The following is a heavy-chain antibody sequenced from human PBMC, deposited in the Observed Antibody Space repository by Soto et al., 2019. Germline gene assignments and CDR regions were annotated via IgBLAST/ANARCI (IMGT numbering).Heavy chain of an antibody. CDR3: ARRRGGFGGGWTTPYFDY. J-gene: IGHJ4*02. D-gene: IGHD6-19*01. CDR1: GFSLNTGGVG. V-gene: IGHV2-5*02. Sequence: QITLKESGPTVVKPTQTLTLTCSLSGFSLNTGGVGVGWIRQPPGKALEWLAVIYWDDDKSWNPSLRDRLTITRDASDDQGVLTVTNMDAVDTGTYYCARRRGGFGGGWTTPYFDYWGQGTLVTVSS. CDR2: IYWDDDK.